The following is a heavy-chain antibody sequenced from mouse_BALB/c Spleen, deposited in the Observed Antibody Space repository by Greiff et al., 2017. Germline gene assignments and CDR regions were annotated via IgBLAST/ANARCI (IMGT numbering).Heavy chain of an antibody. CDR1: GYTFTDYN. D-gene: IGHD2-14*01. J-gene: IGHJ4*01. CDR2: INPNNGGT. Sequence: DVKLQESGPELVKPGASVKIPCKASGYTFTDYNMDWVKQSHGKSLEWIGDINPNNGGTIYNQKFKGKATLTVDKSSSTAYMELRSLTSEDTAVYYCANRYDAAMDYWGQGTSVTVSS. V-gene: IGHV1-18*01. CDR3: ANRYDAAMDY.